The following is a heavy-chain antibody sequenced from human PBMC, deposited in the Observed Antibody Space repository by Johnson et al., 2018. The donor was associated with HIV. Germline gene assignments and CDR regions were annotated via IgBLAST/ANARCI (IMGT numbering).Heavy chain of an antibody. CDR1: GFTFDDYG. V-gene: IGHV3-30*03. D-gene: IGHD3-22*01. CDR2: ISYDGSNK. Sequence: VQLVESGGGVVRPGGSLRLSCAASGFTFDDYGMTWVRQAPGKGLEWVAVISYDGSNKYYADSVKGRFTISRDNAKMSLYLQMNNLSAEDTAVYYCARGRNYYDRVAFDIWGQGALVTVSS. J-gene: IGHJ3*02. CDR3: ARGRNYYDRVAFDI.